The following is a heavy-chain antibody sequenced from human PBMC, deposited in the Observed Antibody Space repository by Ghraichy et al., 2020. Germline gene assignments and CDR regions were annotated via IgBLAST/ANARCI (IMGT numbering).Heavy chain of an antibody. D-gene: IGHD6-13*01. Sequence: GESLNISCAASGFTFSSYAMSWVRQAPGKGLEWVSAISGSGGSTYYADSVKGRFTISRDNSKNTLYLQMNSLRAEDTAVYYCAKDLEPFQYSSSWLGHYYYYGMDVWGQGTTVTVSS. J-gene: IGHJ6*02. V-gene: IGHV3-23*01. CDR1: GFTFSSYA. CDR3: AKDLEPFQYSSSWLGHYYYYGMDV. CDR2: ISGSGGST.